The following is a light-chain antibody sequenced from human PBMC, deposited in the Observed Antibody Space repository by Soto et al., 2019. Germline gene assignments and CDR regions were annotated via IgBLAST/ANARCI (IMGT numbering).Light chain of an antibody. V-gene: IGKV3-15*01. CDR1: QSISSS. J-gene: IGKJ1*01. Sequence: MVLTQSPGILSLSLGEGASLSCGTSQSISSSFPAWYQQKPGQAPRLLIYGASTRATGIPARLSGSGSGTEFTLTISSLQSEDFAVYYCQQYNNWPQFGQGTKVDIK. CDR2: GAS. CDR3: QQYNNWPQ.